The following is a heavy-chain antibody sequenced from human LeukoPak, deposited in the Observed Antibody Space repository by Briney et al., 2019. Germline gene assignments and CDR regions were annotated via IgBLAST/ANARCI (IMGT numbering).Heavy chain of an antibody. CDR3: ARRAYCSRINCDGMDV. Sequence: GGSLRLSCAASGFTFGSYTMHWVRQAPGKGLEWVAVISYDGNHKFYADSVKGRFTISRDNSKNTLYLQMNSLRIEDTAVYYCARRAYCSRINCDGMDVWGQGITVTVSS. J-gene: IGHJ6*02. CDR2: ISYDGNHK. D-gene: IGHD2-2*01. V-gene: IGHV3-30*04. CDR1: GFTFGSYT.